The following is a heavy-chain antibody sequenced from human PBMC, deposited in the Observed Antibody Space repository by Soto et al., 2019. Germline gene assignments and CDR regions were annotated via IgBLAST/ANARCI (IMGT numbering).Heavy chain of an antibody. CDR2: ITASSGTI. CDR1: GFTFSAYS. V-gene: IGHV3-48*02. CDR3: ARDNGMAGSFDP. Sequence: LRLSCAASGFTFSAYSMNWARQAPGKGLEWISYITASSGTIFYADSVKGRFTISRDNAKNSLYLQMNSLRDEDTAVYYCARDNGMAGSFDPWGQGTLVTVSS. J-gene: IGHJ5*02. D-gene: IGHD2-8*01.